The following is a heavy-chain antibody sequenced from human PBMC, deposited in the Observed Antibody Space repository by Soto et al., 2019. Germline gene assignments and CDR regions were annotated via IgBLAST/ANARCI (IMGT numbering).Heavy chain of an antibody. D-gene: IGHD3-16*01. Sequence: EVQLVESGGGLVKPGGSLRLSCVASGFTLSDHSMNWVRLAPGKGLEWVSSISDVGAYIFYADSVKGRFTISRDNAKNSLYLQMDCPGAEDTALYYCARHLVEAALNGFDVWGQGTVVTVSS. CDR1: GFTLSDHS. CDR3: ARHLVEAALNGFDV. V-gene: IGHV3-21*01. CDR2: ISDVGAYI. J-gene: IGHJ3*01.